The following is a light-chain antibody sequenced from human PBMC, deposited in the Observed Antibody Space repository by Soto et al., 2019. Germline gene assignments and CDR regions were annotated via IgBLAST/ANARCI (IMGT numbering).Light chain of an antibody. CDR2: EGS. V-gene: IGLV2-23*01. CDR1: SSDVGSQNL. J-gene: IGLJ1*01. CDR3: CSFAGGNTYV. Sequence: QSALTQPASVSGSPGQSITISCTGSSSDVGSQNLVSWYQQHPRKAPKLIIYEGSRRPSGVSNRFSGSQSGNTASLTVSGLQAEDEADYYCCSFAGGNTYVFGSGTKVTVL.